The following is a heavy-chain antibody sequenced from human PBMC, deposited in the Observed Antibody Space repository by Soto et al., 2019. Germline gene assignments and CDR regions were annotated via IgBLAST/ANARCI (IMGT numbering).Heavy chain of an antibody. CDR2: INHSGST. Sequence: SETLSLTCAVYGGSFSGYYWSWIRQPPGKGLEWIGEINHSGSTNYNPSLKSRVTISVDTSKNQFSLKLSSVTAADTAVYYCARKRGFSWYFDYWGQGTLVPVSS. D-gene: IGHD6-13*01. CDR3: ARKRGFSWYFDY. V-gene: IGHV4-34*01. CDR1: GGSFSGYY. J-gene: IGHJ4*02.